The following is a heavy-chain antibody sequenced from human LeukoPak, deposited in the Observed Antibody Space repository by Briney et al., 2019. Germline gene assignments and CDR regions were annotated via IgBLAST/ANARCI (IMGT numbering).Heavy chain of an antibody. CDR1: GFTFSSYG. CDR3: ARDLLYYDSSGSFDY. J-gene: IGHJ4*02. D-gene: IGHD3-22*01. Sequence: GGSLRLSCAASGFTFSSYGMHWVRRAQGKGLEGVGVIWYDGSNKYYADSVKGRFTISRDNSKNTLYLQMNSLRAEDTAVYYCARDLLYYDSSGSFDYWGQGTLVTVSS. V-gene: IGHV3-33*01. CDR2: IWYDGSNK.